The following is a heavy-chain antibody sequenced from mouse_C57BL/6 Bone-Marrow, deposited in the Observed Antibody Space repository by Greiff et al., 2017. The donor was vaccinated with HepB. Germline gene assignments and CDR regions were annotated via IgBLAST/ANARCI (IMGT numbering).Heavy chain of an antibody. CDR3: ARSPLFYWYFDV. CDR1: GFNIKNTY. J-gene: IGHJ1*03. Sequence: EVMLVESVAELVRPGASVKLSCTASGFNIKNTYMHWVKQRPEQGLEWIGRIDPANGNTKYAPKFQGKATITADKSANTAYLQLRLLTSEDTAIYYCARSPLFYWYFDVWGTGTTVTVSS. V-gene: IGHV14-3*01. CDR2: IDPANGNT.